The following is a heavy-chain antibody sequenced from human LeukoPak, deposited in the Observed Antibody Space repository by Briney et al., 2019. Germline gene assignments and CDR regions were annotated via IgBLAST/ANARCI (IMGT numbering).Heavy chain of an antibody. CDR2: IYTSGNT. CDR1: VHSVGDYY. CDR3: AVDKRDF. J-gene: IGHJ4*02. Sequence: SETLSLTCTVSVHSVGDYYWSWIRQAAGKGLEWLGRIYTSGNTTYNPSLQSRVTISVDVSKNQFSLRLISTTAAAAGIYYCAVDKRDFWGQGTLVTVSS. V-gene: IGHV4-4*07. D-gene: IGHD5-24*01.